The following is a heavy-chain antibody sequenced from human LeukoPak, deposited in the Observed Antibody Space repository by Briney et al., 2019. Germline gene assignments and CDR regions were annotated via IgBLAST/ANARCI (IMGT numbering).Heavy chain of an antibody. Sequence: ASVKVSCKPSGYTFSTYGITWVRQAPGQGLEWVGWISGYSGNIAYAQKFRDRVTVTTDTSTNTAYMELRSLRSDDTAVYYCTRDPDNSSRWDYWGQGSLVTVSS. J-gene: IGHJ4*02. D-gene: IGHD4-11*01. CDR1: GYTFSTYG. CDR2: ISGYSGNI. V-gene: IGHV1-18*01. CDR3: TRDPDNSSRWDY.